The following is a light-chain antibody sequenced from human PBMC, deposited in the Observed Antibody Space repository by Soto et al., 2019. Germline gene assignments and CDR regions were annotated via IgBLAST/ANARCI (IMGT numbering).Light chain of an antibody. J-gene: IGKJ5*01. Sequence: EIVMTQSTATLSVSPGESATLSCRASQSVSSYLAWYQQKPGQAPRLLIYDASNRATGIPARFSGSGSGTDFTLTISSLEPEDFAVYYCQQRSKWITFGQGTRLEIK. CDR3: QQRSKWIT. CDR1: QSVSSY. CDR2: DAS. V-gene: IGKV3-11*01.